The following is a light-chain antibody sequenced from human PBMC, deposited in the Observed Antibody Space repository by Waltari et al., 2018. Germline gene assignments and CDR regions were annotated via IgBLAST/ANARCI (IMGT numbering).Light chain of an antibody. V-gene: IGKV3-11*01. CDR3: QQRSNWPRT. CDR1: QCVSSY. Sequence: EIVLTQSPDTLSLSQGERATLSCRASQCVSSYLAWYQQKPGQAPRLLIYDASNRATGIPARFSGSGSGTDFTLTISSLGPEDFAFYYCQQRSNWPRTFGQGTKVEIK. CDR2: DAS. J-gene: IGKJ1*01.